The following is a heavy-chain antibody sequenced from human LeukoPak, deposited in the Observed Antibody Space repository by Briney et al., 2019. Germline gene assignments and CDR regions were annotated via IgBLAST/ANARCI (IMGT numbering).Heavy chain of an antibody. CDR1: GYTFTSYY. V-gene: IGHV1-46*01. Sequence: ASVKVSCKASGYTFTSYYMHWVRQAPGQGLEWMGLIIPSGGTTNYAQKFQGRVTMTRDMSTSTVYMELYSLRSEDTAVYYCARGYNWNDEGYWGQGTLVTVSS. D-gene: IGHD1-20*01. J-gene: IGHJ4*02. CDR2: IIPSGGTT. CDR3: ARGYNWNDEGY.